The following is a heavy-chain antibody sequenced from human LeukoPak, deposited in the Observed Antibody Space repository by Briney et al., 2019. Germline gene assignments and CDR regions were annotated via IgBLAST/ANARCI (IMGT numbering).Heavy chain of an antibody. CDR1: GGSISSGSYY. J-gene: IGHJ6*03. CDR2: IYTSWST. CDR3: AREPGDYYYYYYMDV. V-gene: IGHV4-61*02. Sequence: SQTLSLTCTVSGGSISSGSYYWSWIRQPAGKGLEWIGRIYTSWSTNYNPSLKSRVTISLDTSKNQFSLKLSSVTDADTAVYYCAREPGDYYYYYYMDVWGKGTTVTVSS.